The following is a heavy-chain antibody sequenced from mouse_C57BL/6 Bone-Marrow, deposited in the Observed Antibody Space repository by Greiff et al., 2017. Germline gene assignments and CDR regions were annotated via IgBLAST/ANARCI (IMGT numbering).Heavy chain of an antibody. CDR2: IHPNSGST. CDR3: ARSITTVVEVDY. J-gene: IGHJ2*01. V-gene: IGHV1-64*01. D-gene: IGHD1-1*01. CDR1: GYTFTSYW. Sequence: QVQLQQPGADLVKPGASVKLSCKASGYTFTSYWMHWVKQRPGQGLEWIGMIHPNSGSTNYNEKFKSKATLTVDKSSSTAYMQLISLTSEDSAVYYCARSITTVVEVDYWGQGTTLTVSS.